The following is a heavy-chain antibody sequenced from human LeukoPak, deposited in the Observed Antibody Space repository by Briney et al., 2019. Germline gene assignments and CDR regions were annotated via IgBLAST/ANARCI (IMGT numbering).Heavy chain of an antibody. Sequence: SETLSLTCTVSGYSISSGYYWGWIRQPPGKGLEWIGSIYHSGSTYYNPSLKSRVTISVDTSKNQFSLKLSSVTAADTAVYYCARELQTYYYGSGSHFDYWGQGTLVTVSS. V-gene: IGHV4-38-2*02. CDR1: GYSISSGYY. D-gene: IGHD3-10*01. CDR3: ARELQTYYYGSGSHFDY. J-gene: IGHJ4*02. CDR2: IYHSGST.